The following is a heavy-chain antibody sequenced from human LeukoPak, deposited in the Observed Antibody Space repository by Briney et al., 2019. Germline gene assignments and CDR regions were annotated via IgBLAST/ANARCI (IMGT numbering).Heavy chain of an antibody. CDR2: INPSGGST. CDR3: ARDTGSWDGYSSPNWFDP. Sequence: ASVKVSCKASGYTFTSYYTHWVRQAPGQGLEWMGIINPSGGSTSYAQKFQGRVTMTRDTSTSTVYMELSSLRSEDTAVYYCARDTGSWDGYSSPNWFDPWGQGTLVTVSS. CDR1: GYTFTSYY. V-gene: IGHV1-46*01. D-gene: IGHD5-24*01. J-gene: IGHJ5*02.